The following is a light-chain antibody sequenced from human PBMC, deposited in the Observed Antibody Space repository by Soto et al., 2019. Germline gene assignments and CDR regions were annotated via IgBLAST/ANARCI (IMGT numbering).Light chain of an antibody. Sequence: EIVLTQSPGTLSLSPGERATLSCRASQSISSSYLAWYQKKPGQPPRLLLYRTFSSATGIPDRFSGSGSGTDFTLTISRLEPEDFAVYFCQQFSSSPLTCGGGTKVEI. CDR3: QQFSSSPLT. CDR1: QSISSSY. V-gene: IGKV3-20*01. CDR2: RTF. J-gene: IGKJ4*01.